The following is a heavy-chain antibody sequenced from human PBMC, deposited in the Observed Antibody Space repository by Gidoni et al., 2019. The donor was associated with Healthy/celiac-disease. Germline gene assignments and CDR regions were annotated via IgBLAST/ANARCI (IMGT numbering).Heavy chain of an antibody. CDR3: TREGPGVWFDP. J-gene: IGHJ5*02. Sequence: EVQLVDSGGGLVQPGRSLRLSCTASGFTFGDYAMSWFRQAPGKGLEWVGFIRSKAYGGTTEYAASVKGRFTISRDDSKSIAYLQMNSLKTEDTAVYYCTREGPGVWFDPWGQGTLVTVSS. CDR1: GFTFGDYA. V-gene: IGHV3-49*03. CDR2: IRSKAYGGTT. D-gene: IGHD7-27*01.